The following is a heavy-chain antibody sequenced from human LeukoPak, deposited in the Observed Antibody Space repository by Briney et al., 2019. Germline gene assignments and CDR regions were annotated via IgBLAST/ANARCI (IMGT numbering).Heavy chain of an antibody. V-gene: IGHV3-48*03. D-gene: IGHD2-15*01. J-gene: IGHJ6*03. CDR1: GFTFSSYE. CDR2: ISSSGSTI. Sequence: GGSLRLSCTASGFTFSSYEMNWVRQAPGKGLEWVSYISSSGSTIYYADSVKGRFTISRDNAKNSLYLQMNSLRAEDTAVYYCARGYAYYYYMDVGGKGTTVTISS. CDR3: ARGYAYYYYMDV.